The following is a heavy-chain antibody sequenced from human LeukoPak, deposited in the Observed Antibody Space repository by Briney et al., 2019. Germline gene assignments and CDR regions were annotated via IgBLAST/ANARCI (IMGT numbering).Heavy chain of an antibody. CDR2: VFHSGTT. J-gene: IGHJ3*02. Sequence: PSETLSLTCTVSGGSISSSNYYWSWIRQTPGKGLEWIGYVFHSGTTNYSPSLKSRVTISLDTSKKQFYLRLASVTAADTALYYCARRMATVTDAFDIWGRGTMVSVSS. CDR1: GGSISSSNYY. CDR3: ARRMATVTDAFDI. D-gene: IGHD5-24*01. V-gene: IGHV4-61*05.